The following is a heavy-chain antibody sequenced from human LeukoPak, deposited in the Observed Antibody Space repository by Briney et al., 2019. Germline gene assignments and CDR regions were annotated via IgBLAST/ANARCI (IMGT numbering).Heavy chain of an antibody. CDR2: IWYDGSNK. D-gene: IGHD3-22*01. J-gene: IGHJ4*02. V-gene: IGHV3-33*01. CDR3: ARHQIGSTGYYFDY. Sequence: PGGPLSFSVAAFGLILSRNGMHGVPRAPGKGLSGVAVIWYDGSNKNYIDSVKGRFTISRDNSKNTLYLQMNSLRAEDTAVYYCARHQIGSTGYYFDYWGQGSLVTVSS. CDR1: GLILSRNG.